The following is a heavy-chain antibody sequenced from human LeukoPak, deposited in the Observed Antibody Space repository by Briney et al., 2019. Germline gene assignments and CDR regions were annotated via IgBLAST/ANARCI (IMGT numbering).Heavy chain of an antibody. Sequence: GASVTVSCTASGGTFSSHDIAWVRQAPGQGPEWMGGISPISGTPNYAQKFQGKVTITTAESTNTAFMELSSLTSDDTAVYYFARGPQYQLLKVLGYYHMDFWGEGTTVTVSS. J-gene: IGHJ6*03. CDR2: ISPISGTP. CDR3: ARGPQYQLLKVLGYYHMDF. V-gene: IGHV1-69*05. CDR1: GGTFSSHD. D-gene: IGHD2-2*01.